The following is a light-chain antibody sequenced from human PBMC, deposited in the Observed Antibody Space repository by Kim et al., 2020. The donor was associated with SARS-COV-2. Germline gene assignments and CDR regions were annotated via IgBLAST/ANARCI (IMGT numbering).Light chain of an antibody. J-gene: IGKJ1*01. Sequence: LSPGASAPLPCRASQSVGNYLAWYQQKPGQAPRRLIYDAYNRATAIPDRFTGSGSGTDFTLTISSLEPEDCAVYFCQQRNDWPQTFGQGTKVDIK. CDR1: QSVGNY. CDR3: QQRNDWPQT. CDR2: DAY. V-gene: IGKV3-11*01.